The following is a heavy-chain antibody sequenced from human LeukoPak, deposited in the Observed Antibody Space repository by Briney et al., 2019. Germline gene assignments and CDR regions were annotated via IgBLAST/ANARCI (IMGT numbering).Heavy chain of an antibody. Sequence: PGGSLRLSCAAPGFSFSVNWMSWVRQAPGKGPEWVASIKQDGSEKYYVDSVSGRFTISRDNAKNSLYLQMNSPRAEDTAVYYCAKEGYWGQGTLVTVSS. CDR2: IKQDGSEK. J-gene: IGHJ4*02. CDR1: GFSFSVNW. CDR3: AKEGY. V-gene: IGHV3-7*01.